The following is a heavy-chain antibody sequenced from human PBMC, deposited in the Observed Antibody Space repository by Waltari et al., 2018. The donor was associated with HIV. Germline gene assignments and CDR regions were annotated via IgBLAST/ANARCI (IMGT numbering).Heavy chain of an antibody. CDR3: TRGLRLLRSILPFDY. CDR2: ISTTGSTG. Sequence: EVQLVQSGGGLVQPGGSLRLSCAASGFSVSSYEMHWVRQAPGRGMEWVSFISTTGSTGYYADSVKGRFTSSRDNAKKSLYLQMNSLRAEDTAVYYCTRGLRLLRSILPFDYWGQGTLVPVSS. V-gene: IGHV3-48*03. D-gene: IGHD1-26*01. CDR1: GFSVSSYE. J-gene: IGHJ4*02.